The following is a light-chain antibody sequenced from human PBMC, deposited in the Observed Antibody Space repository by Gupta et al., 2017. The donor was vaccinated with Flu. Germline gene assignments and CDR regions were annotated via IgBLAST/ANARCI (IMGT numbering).Light chain of an antibody. V-gene: IGKV3-15*01. CDR3: QQYYTWPR. CDR1: ESVSSN. J-gene: IGKJ1*01. Sequence: EIVVTQSPATLSVSPGEGVTRQCRASESVSSNLAWYQQKLGQAPRLLIYCASTRATGIPARFSGSGSETEFTLSISSLQSEDFAVYYCQQYYTWPRFGQGTRVEIK. CDR2: CAS.